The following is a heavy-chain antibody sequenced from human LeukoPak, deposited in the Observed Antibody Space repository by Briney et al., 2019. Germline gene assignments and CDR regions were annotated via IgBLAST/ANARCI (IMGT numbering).Heavy chain of an antibody. CDR2: ISNDGIYT. V-gene: IGHV3-74*01. J-gene: IGHJ4*02. CDR1: GFIFGDYW. CDR3: ARGEYGSGSYHIDY. Sequence: GGSLRLSCAASGFIFGDYWMHWVRQAPGKGLVWVSRISNDGIYTLYADSVKGRFTISRDNAKNSLYLQMNSLRAEDTAVYYCARGEYGSGSYHIDYWGQGTLVTVSS. D-gene: IGHD3-10*01.